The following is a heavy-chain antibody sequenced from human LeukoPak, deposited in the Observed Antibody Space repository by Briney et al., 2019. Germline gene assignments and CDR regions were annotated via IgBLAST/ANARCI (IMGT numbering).Heavy chain of an antibody. J-gene: IGHJ6*04. V-gene: IGHV4-4*07. Sequence: SETLSLTCAVYGGSFSGYYWSWTRQPAGKGLEWIGRIYTSGSTNYNPSLKSRVTMSVDTSKNQFSLKLSSVTAADTAVYYCARDSDSYTAMVDVWGKGTTVTISS. CDR2: IYTSGST. CDR1: GGSFSGYY. D-gene: IGHD5-18*01. CDR3: ARDSDSYTAMVDV.